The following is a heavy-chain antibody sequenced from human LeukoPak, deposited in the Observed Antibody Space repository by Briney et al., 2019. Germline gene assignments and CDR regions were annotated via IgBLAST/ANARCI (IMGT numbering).Heavy chain of an antibody. V-gene: IGHV3-9*01. CDR1: GFTFDDYA. J-gene: IGHJ1*01. Sequence: SGGSLRLSCAASGFTFDDYAMHWVRQAPGKGLEWVSGISWNSGSIGYADSVKGRFTISRDNAKNSLYLQMNSLRAEDTALYYCAKERQTAAATSFQHWGQGTLVTVSS. D-gene: IGHD6-13*01. CDR2: ISWNSGSI. CDR3: AKERQTAAATSFQH.